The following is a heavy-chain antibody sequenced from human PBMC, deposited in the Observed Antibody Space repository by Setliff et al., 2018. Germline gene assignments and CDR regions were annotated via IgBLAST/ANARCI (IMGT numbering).Heavy chain of an antibody. CDR1: GGSISSSSYY. D-gene: IGHD3-3*01. J-gene: IGHJ4*02. Sequence: SETLSLTCTVSGGSISSSSYYWGWIRQPPGKGLEWIGSIYYSGSTYYNPSLKSRVTISVDTSKNQFSLKLSSVTAADTAVYYCAREERYYDFWSGYFDYWGQGTLVTVSS. V-gene: IGHV4-39*07. CDR3: AREERYYDFWSGYFDY. CDR2: IYYSGST.